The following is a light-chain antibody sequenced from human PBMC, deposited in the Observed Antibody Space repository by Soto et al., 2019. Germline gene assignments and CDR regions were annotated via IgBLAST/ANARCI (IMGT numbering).Light chain of an antibody. CDR1: QSLLYSSNNKNY. Sequence: DIVMTQSPDSLAVSLVERATLNCKTSQSLLYSSNNKNYLAWYQQKPGQPPKLLIYWASTRESGVPDRFSGSGSGTDFTLTISSLQAEDVAVYYCQQYYGTPYTFGQGTKLEIK. J-gene: IGKJ2*01. V-gene: IGKV4-1*01. CDR3: QQYYGTPYT. CDR2: WAS.